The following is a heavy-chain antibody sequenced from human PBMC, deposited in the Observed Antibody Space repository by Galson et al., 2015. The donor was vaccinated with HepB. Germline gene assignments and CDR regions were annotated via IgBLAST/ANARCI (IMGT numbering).Heavy chain of an antibody. V-gene: IGHV1-69*13. Sequence: SVKVSCKASGGTFSSYAISWVRQAPGQGLEWMGGIIPIFGIANYAQKFQGRVTITADESTSTAYMELSSLRSEDTAVYYCARSGYSSSWPYYYGMDVWGQGTTVTVSS. J-gene: IGHJ6*02. CDR1: GGTFSSYA. CDR2: IIPIFGIA. CDR3: ARSGYSSSWPYYYGMDV. D-gene: IGHD6-13*01.